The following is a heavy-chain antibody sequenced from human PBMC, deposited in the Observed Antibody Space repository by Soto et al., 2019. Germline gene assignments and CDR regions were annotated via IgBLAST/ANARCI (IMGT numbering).Heavy chain of an antibody. CDR3: TRDIAVAGYAP. D-gene: IGHD6-19*01. Sequence: ASVKVSCKASGYTFTSYYVHWVRQAPGQGLEWMGIINPSGATTTYAQNFQGRVAMTRDTSTSTVYMELSSLKTEDTAVYYCTRDIAVAGYAPWGQGTLVTVSS. CDR2: INPSGATT. CDR1: GYTFTSYY. J-gene: IGHJ5*02. V-gene: IGHV1-46*03.